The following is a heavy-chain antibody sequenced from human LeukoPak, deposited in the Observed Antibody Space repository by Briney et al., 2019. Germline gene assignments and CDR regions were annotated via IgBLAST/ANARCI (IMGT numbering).Heavy chain of an antibody. CDR1: GGSISSYY. V-gene: IGHV4-59*12. CDR2: IYYSGRT. CDR3: VRDRLGMDV. J-gene: IGHJ6*03. Sequence: SETLSLTCTVSGGSISSYYWSWIRQPPGKGLEWIGYIYYSGRTNYNPSLKSRLTVSLDTSKNEFSLKLNSVTAADTAVYYCVRDRLGMDVWGKGTTVIISS. D-gene: IGHD3-16*01.